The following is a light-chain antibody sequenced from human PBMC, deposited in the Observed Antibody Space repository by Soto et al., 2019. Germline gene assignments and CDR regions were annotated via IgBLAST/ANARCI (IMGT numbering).Light chain of an antibody. Sequence: QSALTQPASVSGSPGQSITISCTGTSGDIGSYNRVSWYQQHPGKAPKLIIYEVTDRPSGVSNRFSGSKSGNTASLTISGLQAEDEAEYYCSSYAGTSTLLFGGGTKVTVL. J-gene: IGLJ3*02. CDR3: SSYAGTSTLL. CDR1: SGDIGSYNR. CDR2: EVT. V-gene: IGLV2-23*02.